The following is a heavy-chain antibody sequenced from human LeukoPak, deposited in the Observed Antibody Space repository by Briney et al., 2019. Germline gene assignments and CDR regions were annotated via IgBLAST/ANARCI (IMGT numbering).Heavy chain of an antibody. CDR2: IKQDETEK. CDR1: GFTFSNYW. V-gene: IGHV3-7*01. Sequence: GGSLRLSCAASGFTFSNYWMSWVRQAPGKGLEWVANIKQDETEKDYVDSVKGRFTISRENAKTSLYLQMNSLRNEDTAVYYCAREGNRRAFDIWGQGTMVTASS. D-gene: IGHD1-14*01. CDR3: AREGNRRAFDI. J-gene: IGHJ3*02.